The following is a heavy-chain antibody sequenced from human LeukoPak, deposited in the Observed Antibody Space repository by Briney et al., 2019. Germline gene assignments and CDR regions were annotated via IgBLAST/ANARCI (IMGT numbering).Heavy chain of an antibody. D-gene: IGHD1-1*01. Sequence: SETLSLTCTVSGGSISSGSYYWSWIRQPAGKGLEWIGRIYTSGSTKYNPSLKSRVTISVDTSKNQFSLKLSSVTAADTAVYYCARGVRLHYYYYYYMDVWGKGTTVTVSS. CDR2: IYTSGST. V-gene: IGHV4-61*02. J-gene: IGHJ6*03. CDR1: GGSISSGSYY. CDR3: ARGVRLHYYYYYYMDV.